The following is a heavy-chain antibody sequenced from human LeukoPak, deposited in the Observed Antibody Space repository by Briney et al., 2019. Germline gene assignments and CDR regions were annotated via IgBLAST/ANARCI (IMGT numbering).Heavy chain of an antibody. CDR1: GGSISSGDYY. J-gene: IGHJ3*02. D-gene: IGHD3-3*01. CDR2: IDYSGST. V-gene: IGHV4-30-4*08. Sequence: SQTLSLTCTVSGGSISSGDYYWSWIRQPPGKGLEWIAYIDYSGSTYYNPSLKSRVTISADTSKDQFSLKLSSVTAADTAVYYCAYYDFWSGDPAFDIWGQGTMVTVSS. CDR3: AYYDFWSGDPAFDI.